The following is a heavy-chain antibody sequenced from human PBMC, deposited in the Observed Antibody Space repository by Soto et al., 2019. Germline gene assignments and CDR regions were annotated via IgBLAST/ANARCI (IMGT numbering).Heavy chain of an antibody. J-gene: IGHJ6*02. Sequence: SETLSLTCAVYGGSFSGYYWSWIRQPPGKGLEWIGEINHSGSTNYNPSLKSRVTISVDTSKNQFSLKLSSVTAADTAVYYCGRGGYSYGFYYYYGMDVWGQGTTVTVSS. CDR3: GRGGYSYGFYYYYGMDV. D-gene: IGHD5-18*01. V-gene: IGHV4-34*01. CDR2: INHSGST. CDR1: GGSFSGYY.